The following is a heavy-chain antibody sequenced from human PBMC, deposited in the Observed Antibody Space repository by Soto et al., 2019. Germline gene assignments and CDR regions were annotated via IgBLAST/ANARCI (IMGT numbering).Heavy chain of an antibody. D-gene: IGHD3-3*01. CDR3: ASHYDMWSGDLSTVDY. CDR2: IDTSGTKI. Sequence: QVQLVESGGDLVKPGGSLRLSCAASGYTFSDYSMSWIRQAPGKGLEWISYIDTSGTKIYYADSVKGRVTITRDNAKHSLYLEMNSLSDEDTAVYYCASHYDMWSGDLSTVDYWGQGTMVTVSS. V-gene: IGHV3-11*01. CDR1: GYTFSDYS. J-gene: IGHJ4*02.